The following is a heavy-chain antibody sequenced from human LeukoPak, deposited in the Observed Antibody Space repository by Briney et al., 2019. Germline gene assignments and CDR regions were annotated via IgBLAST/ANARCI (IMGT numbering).Heavy chain of an antibody. CDR3: TGNYYGSGSYADFDY. CDR2: IRSTANGYAT. CDR1: GLTFSGSA. J-gene: IGHJ4*02. Sequence: PGGSLRLSCAASGLTFSGSALDWVRQASGKGLGGVGRIRSTANGYATAYAEAVKGRFTISTDDSKTTAYLQMASLKTGVTAVYYCTGNYYGSGSYADFDYWGQGTLVTVSS. V-gene: IGHV3-73*01. D-gene: IGHD3-10*01.